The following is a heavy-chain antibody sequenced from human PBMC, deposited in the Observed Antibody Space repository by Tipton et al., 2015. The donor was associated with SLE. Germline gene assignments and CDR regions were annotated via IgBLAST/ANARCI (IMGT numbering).Heavy chain of an antibody. CDR2: IYVGGTT. D-gene: IGHD2-15*01. CDR1: GGSLSSGGYY. J-gene: IGHJ4*02. CDR3: ARVTYSCSGGSCYGFYFEY. V-gene: IGHV4-61*02. Sequence: TLSLTCTVSGGSLSSGGYYWTWIRQPAGKGLEWIGRIYVGGTTNSNPSLKSRVTLSVDTSKNQFSLKLTSVTAADTAVYFCARVTYSCSGGSCYGFYFEYWGQGTLVTVSS.